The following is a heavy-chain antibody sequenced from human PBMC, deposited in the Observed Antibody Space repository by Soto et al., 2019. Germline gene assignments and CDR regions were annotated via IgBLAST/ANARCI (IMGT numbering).Heavy chain of an antibody. CDR3: ARGYSSRFYYYYGMDV. CDR1: GGSFSGYY. Sequence: NPSETLSLTCAVYGGSFSGYYWSWIRQPPGEGLGWIGEINHSGSTNYNPSLKSRVTISVDTSKNQFSLKLSSVTAADTAVYYCARGYSSRFYYYYGMDVWGQGTTVTVSS. V-gene: IGHV4-34*01. J-gene: IGHJ6*02. D-gene: IGHD6-13*01. CDR2: INHSGST.